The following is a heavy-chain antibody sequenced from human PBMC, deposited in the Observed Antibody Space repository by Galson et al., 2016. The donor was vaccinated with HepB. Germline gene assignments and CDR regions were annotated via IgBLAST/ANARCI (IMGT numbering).Heavy chain of an antibody. CDR2: ISTSGGST. CDR3: TRDRGYSGYDPSWFDP. J-gene: IGHJ5*02. V-gene: IGHV3-23*01. D-gene: IGHD5-12*01. Sequence: SLRLSCAASEFTFSSYAMSWVRQAPGKGLEWVSSISTSGGSTYYADSVKGRFTIPRDNSKNTLYVQMNSLRAEDSAVYYCTRDRGYSGYDPSWFDPWGQGTLVIVSS. CDR1: EFTFSSYA.